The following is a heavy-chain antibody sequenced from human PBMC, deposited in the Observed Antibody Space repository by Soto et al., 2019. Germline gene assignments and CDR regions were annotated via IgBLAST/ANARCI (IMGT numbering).Heavy chain of an antibody. CDR2: IYYSGST. V-gene: IGHV4-39*07. Sequence: SETLSLTCTVSGGSISSSSYYWGWIRQPPGKGLEWIGSIYYSGSTYYNPSLKSRVTISVDTSKNQFSLKLSSVTAADTAVYYCARYDASEFDWLLSFDYWGQGTLVTVSS. J-gene: IGHJ4*02. D-gene: IGHD3-9*01. CDR1: GGSISSSSYY. CDR3: ARYDASEFDWLLSFDY.